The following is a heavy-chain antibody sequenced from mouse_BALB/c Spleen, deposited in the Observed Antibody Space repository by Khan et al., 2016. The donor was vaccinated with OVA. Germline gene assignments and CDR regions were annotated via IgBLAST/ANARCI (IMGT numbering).Heavy chain of an antibody. CDR3: IRGYYGDPFAF. CDR2: ISDSVSYI. J-gene: IGHJ3*01. V-gene: IGHV5-4*02. D-gene: IGHD2-13*01. Sequence: EVELVGSGGGLVKPGGSLKLSCAASGFTFSDYYMYWVRQTPDERLEWVATISDSVSYIYYSDNVRGRFIISRDNAKNNLYLQMSSLRSEDSAVYYCIRGYYGDPFAFWGQGTLVTVSA. CDR1: GFTFSDYY.